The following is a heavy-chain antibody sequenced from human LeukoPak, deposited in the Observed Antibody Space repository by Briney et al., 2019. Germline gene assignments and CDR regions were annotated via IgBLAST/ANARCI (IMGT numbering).Heavy chain of an antibody. J-gene: IGHJ6*03. D-gene: IGHD1-7*01. V-gene: IGHV1-69*06. CDR1: GGTFSSYA. CDR3: ARALNWNYRSGHYYYYMDV. Sequence: GASVKVSCKASGGTFSSYAISWVRQAPGQGLEWMGGIIPIFGTANYAQKLQGRVTITADKSTSTAYMELSSLRSEDTAVYYCARALNWNYRSGHYYYYMDVWGKGTTVTVSS. CDR2: IIPIFGTA.